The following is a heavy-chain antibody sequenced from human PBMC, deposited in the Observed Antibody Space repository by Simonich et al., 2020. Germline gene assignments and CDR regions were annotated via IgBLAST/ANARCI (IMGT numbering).Heavy chain of an antibody. Sequence: EVQLVESGGGLVQPGGSLRLSCAASGFTFSSYWMSWVRQAPGKGLDWVDNIKQDGSEKYYVDSVKGRFTISRDNAKNSLYLQMNSLRAEDTAVYYCARDREVYGSRSYYNYWGQGTLVTVSS. CDR3: ARDREVYGSRSYYNY. CDR2: IKQDGSEK. CDR1: GFTFSSYW. D-gene: IGHD3-10*01. J-gene: IGHJ4*02. V-gene: IGHV3-7*01.